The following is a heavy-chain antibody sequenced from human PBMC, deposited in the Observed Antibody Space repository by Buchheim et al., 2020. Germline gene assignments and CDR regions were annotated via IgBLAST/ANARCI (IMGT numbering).Heavy chain of an antibody. J-gene: IGHJ4*02. CDR3: ACHPRIAVAGIDY. D-gene: IGHD6-19*01. Sequence: EVQLVESGGGLVQPGGSLRLSCAASGFTFSSYWMHWVRQAPGKGLVWVSRINSDGSSTSYADSVKGRFTISRANAKNTPDLQMNSLRAEDTAVYYCACHPRIAVAGIDYWGQGTL. CDR1: GFTFSSYW. V-gene: IGHV3-74*01. CDR2: INSDGSST.